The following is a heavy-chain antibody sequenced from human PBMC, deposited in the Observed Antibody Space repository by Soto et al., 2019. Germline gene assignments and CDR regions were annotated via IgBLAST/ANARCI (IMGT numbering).Heavy chain of an antibody. CDR2: IYWDDDK. CDR1: GFSLSTSGVG. J-gene: IGHJ4*02. D-gene: IGHD1-7*01. Sequence: QITLKESGPTLVKPTQTLTLTCTFSGFSLSTSGVGVGWIRQPPGKALEGLVIIYWDDDKRYSPSLRGRLTITKDTSKNQVVLTMTNVDPEDTATYFCAHRRIGVSQWNYGDFDYWGQGILVTVSS. CDR3: AHRRIGVSQWNYGDFDY. V-gene: IGHV2-5*02.